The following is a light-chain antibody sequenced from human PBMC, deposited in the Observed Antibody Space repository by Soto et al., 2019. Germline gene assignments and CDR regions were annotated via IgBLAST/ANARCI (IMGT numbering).Light chain of an antibody. V-gene: IGKV1-5*01. J-gene: IGKJ1*01. CDR1: QTVSKW. CDR3: QQYTAYPWT. CDR2: DAS. Sequence: DIQMTQSPPTLSASEGDSVTITSRATQTVSKWLAWFQQKPGKAPKLLIYDASSVESGVPPRFSGGGYGTEFTLTISSLQPDDSATYYCQQYTAYPWTFGQGTKVDIK.